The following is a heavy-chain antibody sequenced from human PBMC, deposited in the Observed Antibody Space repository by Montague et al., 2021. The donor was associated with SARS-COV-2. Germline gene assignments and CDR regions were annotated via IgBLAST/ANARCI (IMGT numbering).Heavy chain of an antibody. CDR2: IYYTGST. J-gene: IGHJ6*02. CDR1: GGSISSSSYY. Sequence: SETLSLTCTVSGGSISSSSYYWGWIRQPPGKGLEWIGSIYYTGSTYYNPSLKSRVTISVDTSKNQFSLKLSSVTAADTAVYYCARDTRIAMLVVVTRYGLDVWGQGTTVTVFS. CDR3: ARDTRIAMLVVVTRYGLDV. D-gene: IGHD3-22*01. V-gene: IGHV4-39*07.